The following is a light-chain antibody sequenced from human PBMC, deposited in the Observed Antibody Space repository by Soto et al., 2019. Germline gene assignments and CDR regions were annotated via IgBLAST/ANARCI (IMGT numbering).Light chain of an antibody. CDR3: AAWDDSLNAYVV. Sequence: QSVLTQPPSASGTPGQRVTISCSGSSSNIGSNTVNWYQQLPGTAPKLLLYSNNQRPSGVPDRFSCSKSSTSASLAISGLQSKDEADYYCAAWDDSLNAYVVFGGGTKLTVL. V-gene: IGLV1-44*01. CDR1: SSNIGSNT. CDR2: SNN. J-gene: IGLJ2*01.